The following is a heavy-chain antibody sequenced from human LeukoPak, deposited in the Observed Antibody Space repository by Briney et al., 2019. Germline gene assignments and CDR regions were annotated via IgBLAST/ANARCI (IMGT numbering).Heavy chain of an antibody. CDR1: GFTFSSYA. J-gene: IGHJ5*02. V-gene: IGHV3-30*14. CDR3: YCRDDLPA. D-gene: IGHD5-24*01. CDR2: ISYDGSNK. Sequence: PGGSLRLSCAASGFTFSSYAMHWVRQAPGKGLEWVAVISYDGSNKYYADSVKGRFTISRDDSKSTLYLHMSSLRPEDTAIYYCYCRDDLPAWGQGTLVTISS.